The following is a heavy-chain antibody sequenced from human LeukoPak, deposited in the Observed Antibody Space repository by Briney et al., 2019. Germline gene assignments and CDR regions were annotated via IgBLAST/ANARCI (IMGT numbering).Heavy chain of an antibody. CDR2: INPNSGGT. V-gene: IGHV1-2*02. D-gene: IGHD2-2*02. Sequence: ASVKVSFKASGYTFTGYYMRWVRQAPGQGLEWMGWINPNSGGTNHAQKFQGRVTMTRDTSISTAYMELSRLRSDDTAVYYCARIYCSSTSCYIDYSGQGTLVTVSS. CDR3: ARIYCSSTSCYIDY. J-gene: IGHJ4*02. CDR1: GYTFTGYY.